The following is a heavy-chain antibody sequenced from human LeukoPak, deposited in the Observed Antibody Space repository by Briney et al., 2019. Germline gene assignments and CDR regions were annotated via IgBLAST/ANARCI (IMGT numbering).Heavy chain of an antibody. V-gene: IGHV3-49*04. J-gene: IGHJ4*02. CDR1: GFTFGDYA. CDR2: IRSNANGGAT. CDR3: TRDRDRYCTICSCYIVDY. Sequence: GGSLRLSCTASGFTFGDYAMSSVRQAPAEGLEWVGFIRSNANGGATEYAASVKGRFTISRDDSKSIAYLQMNSLKTDDTAEYYCTRDRDRYCTICSCYIVDYWGQGTLVTVSS. D-gene: IGHD2-2*02.